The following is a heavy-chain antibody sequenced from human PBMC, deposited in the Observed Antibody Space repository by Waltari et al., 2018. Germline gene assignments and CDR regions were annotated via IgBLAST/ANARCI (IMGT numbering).Heavy chain of an antibody. Sequence: QLQLQESGPGLVKASETLSLTCTVSGASISSSSYYWGWVRPPPGKGLEWIGNMYYSGSTYYNPSLKSRVTISGDTSKGQFSLKLSSVTAADTSMYYCVRHARTTSGGKHFDHWGQGMLVTVSP. D-gene: IGHD2-15*01. J-gene: IGHJ4*02. CDR1: GASISSSSYY. V-gene: IGHV4-39*01. CDR2: MYYSGST. CDR3: VRHARTTSGGKHFDH.